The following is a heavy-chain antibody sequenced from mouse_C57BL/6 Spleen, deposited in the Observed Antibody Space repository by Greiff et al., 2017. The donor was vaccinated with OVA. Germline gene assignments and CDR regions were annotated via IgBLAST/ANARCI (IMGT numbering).Heavy chain of an antibody. V-gene: IGHV1-69*01. Sequence: QVQLQQPGAELVMPGASVKLSCKASGYTFTSYWMHWVQQRPGQGLEWIGEIDPSDSYTNYTQKFKGKSTLTVDKSSSTAYMQLSSLTSGDSAVYYCARNYYGSRRDFDYWGQGTTLTVSS. CDR1: GYTFTSYW. J-gene: IGHJ2*01. CDR2: IDPSDSYT. CDR3: ARNYYGSRRDFDY. D-gene: IGHD1-1*01.